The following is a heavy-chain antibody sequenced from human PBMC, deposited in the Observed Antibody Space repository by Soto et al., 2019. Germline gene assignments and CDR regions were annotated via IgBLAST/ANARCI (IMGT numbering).Heavy chain of an antibody. V-gene: IGHV4-4*02. Sequence: SETLSLTCAVSGGSISSSNWWSWVRQPPGKGLEWIGEIYHSGSTNYNPSLKSRVTISVDKSKNQFSLKLSSVTAADTAVYYCARSSDYYDSSGYHMRRDYFDYWGQGTLVTVPQ. CDR1: GGSISSSNW. CDR2: IYHSGST. J-gene: IGHJ4*02. CDR3: ARSSDYYDSSGYHMRRDYFDY. D-gene: IGHD3-22*01.